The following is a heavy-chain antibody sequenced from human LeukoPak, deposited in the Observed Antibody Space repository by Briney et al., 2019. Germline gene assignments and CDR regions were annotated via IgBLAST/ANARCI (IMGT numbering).Heavy chain of an antibody. V-gene: IGHV1-18*01. Sequence: ASEKVSCKASGYTFTSYGISWVRQAPRQGLEGMGWISAYNGNTNYAQKLQGRVTMTTDTSTSTAYMELRSLRSDDTAVYYCARGIVGATEVDYWGQGTLVTVSS. CDR1: GYTFTSYG. D-gene: IGHD1-26*01. J-gene: IGHJ4*02. CDR2: ISAYNGNT. CDR3: ARGIVGATEVDY.